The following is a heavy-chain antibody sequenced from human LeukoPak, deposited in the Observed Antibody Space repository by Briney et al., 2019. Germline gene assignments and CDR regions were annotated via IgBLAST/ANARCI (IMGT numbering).Heavy chain of an antibody. D-gene: IGHD2-2*01. CDR3: ARDGAVVVPAAISGLMDV. CDR1: GFTFSSYA. V-gene: IGHV3-30-3*01. Sequence: GRSLRLSCAASGFTFSSYAMHGGRQAPGKGLEWVAVISYDGSNKYYADSVKGRFTISRDNSKNTLYLQMNSLRAADTAVYYCARDGAVVVPAAISGLMDVWGQGTTVTVSS. CDR2: ISYDGSNK. J-gene: IGHJ6*02.